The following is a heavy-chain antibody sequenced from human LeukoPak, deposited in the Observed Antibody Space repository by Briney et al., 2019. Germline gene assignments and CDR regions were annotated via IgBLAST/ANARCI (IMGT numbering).Heavy chain of an antibody. CDR2: ISSSSSYI. J-gene: IGHJ4*02. V-gene: IGHV3-21*01. CDR1: GFTFSSYS. Sequence: GGSLRLSCAASGFTFSSYSMNWVRQAPGKGLEWVSSISSSSSYIYYADSVKGRFTISRDNAKNSLYLQMNSLRAEDTAVYYCARHGSSWPYYFDYWGQGTLVAVSS. CDR3: ARHGSSWPYYFDY. D-gene: IGHD6-13*01.